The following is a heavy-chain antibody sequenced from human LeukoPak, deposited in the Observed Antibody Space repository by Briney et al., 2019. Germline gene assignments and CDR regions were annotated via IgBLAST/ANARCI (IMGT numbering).Heavy chain of an antibody. CDR1: GFTFSSYA. CDR3: AKDLQELPYSSGPEGRENWFDP. CDR2: ISGSGGST. D-gene: IGHD6-19*01. J-gene: IGHJ5*02. Sequence: PGGSLRLSCAASGFTFSSYAMSWVRQAPGKGLGWVSAISGSGGSTYYADSVKGRFTISRDNSKNTLYLQMNSLRAEDTAVYYCAKDLQELPYSSGPEGRENWFDPWGQGTLVTVSS. V-gene: IGHV3-23*01.